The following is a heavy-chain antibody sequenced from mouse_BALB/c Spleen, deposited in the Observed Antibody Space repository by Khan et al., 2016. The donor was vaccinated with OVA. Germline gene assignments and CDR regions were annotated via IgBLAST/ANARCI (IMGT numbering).Heavy chain of an antibody. J-gene: IGHJ4*01. CDR2: IWGGGGT. CDR1: GFSLSRYN. CDR3: ARAYYRYDGYYAIDY. D-gene: IGHD2-14*01. Sequence: QVQLKESGPGLVAPSQSLSITCTVSGFSLSRYNIHWVRQPPGKGLEWLGMIWGGGGTDYNSTIKSRLSISKDNSKSQVFLKMNSLQTDDSAMYYCARAYYRYDGYYAIDYWGQGTSVTVSS. V-gene: IGHV2-6-4*01.